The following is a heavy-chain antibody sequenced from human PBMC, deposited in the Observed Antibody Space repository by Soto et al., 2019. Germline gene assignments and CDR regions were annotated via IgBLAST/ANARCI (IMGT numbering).Heavy chain of an antibody. J-gene: IGHJ5*02. Sequence: QVQLVQSGAEVKKPGASVKVSCKASGYTFTSYGISWVRQAPGQGLEWMGWISAYNGNTNYAQKLQGRVTMTTDTDTSTNNMELRSMRSDDTAVYYCERDYGIGELFDPWGKGTLVTVSS. V-gene: IGHV1-18*01. CDR3: ERDYGIGELFDP. CDR2: ISAYNGNT. D-gene: IGHD3-10*01. CDR1: GYTFTSYG.